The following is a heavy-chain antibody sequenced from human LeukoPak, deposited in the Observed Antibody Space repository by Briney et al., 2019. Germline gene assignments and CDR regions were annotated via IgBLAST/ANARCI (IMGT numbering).Heavy chain of an antibody. Sequence: PGGSLRLSCAASGFTFSSYAMSWVRQAPGKGLEWVSGISGSGGSTYYADSVKGRFTISRDNSKNTLYLQMNSLRAEDTAVYYCAKVKAVAHGFDYWGQGTLVTVSS. CDR1: GFTFSSYA. CDR2: ISGSGGST. D-gene: IGHD6-19*01. V-gene: IGHV3-23*01. CDR3: AKVKAVAHGFDY. J-gene: IGHJ4*02.